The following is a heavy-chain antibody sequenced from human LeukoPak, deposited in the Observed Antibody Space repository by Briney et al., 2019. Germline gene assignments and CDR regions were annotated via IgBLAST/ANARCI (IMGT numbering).Heavy chain of an antibody. CDR2: ISSSSSTI. Sequence: PGGSLRLSCAASGFTFSSYSMNWVRQAPGKGLEWVSYISSSSSTIYYADSVKGRFTISRDNAKNSLYLQMNSLRAEDTAVYYCARDVSTIFGLFDYWGQGTLVTVSS. CDR1: GFTFSSYS. CDR3: ARDVSTIFGLFDY. V-gene: IGHV3-48*01. J-gene: IGHJ4*02. D-gene: IGHD3-3*01.